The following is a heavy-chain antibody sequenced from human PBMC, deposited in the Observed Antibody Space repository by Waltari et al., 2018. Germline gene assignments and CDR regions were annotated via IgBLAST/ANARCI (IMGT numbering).Heavy chain of an antibody. Sequence: QVQLVQSGPEVKDPGASMIVCCTAARYTFTSIQIPWVRQAPGQGCEWVGWIRPNGGATVYAQKVQGRVTITRDTSIATTYLVLTSLQSDDAAVYYCATSLGVSVQQNSFGGWGQGTLVTVSS. J-gene: IGHJ4*02. V-gene: IGHV1-2*02. D-gene: IGHD5-18*01. CDR3: ATSLGVSVQQNSFGG. CDR1: RYTFTSIQ. CDR2: IRPNGGAT.